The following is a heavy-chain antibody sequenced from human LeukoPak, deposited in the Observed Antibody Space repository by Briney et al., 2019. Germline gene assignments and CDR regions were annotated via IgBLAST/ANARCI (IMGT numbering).Heavy chain of an antibody. CDR1: GGSISGYQ. V-gene: IGHV4-59*08. Sequence: TSETLSLTCTVSGGSISGYQWSWIRQPPGRGLEWIGYIYYSGSTNYNPSLESRVTISVDTSKNQFSLKLSSVTAADTAVYYCARRAYSDAFDIWGQGAMVSVSS. CDR2: IYYSGST. CDR3: ARRAYSDAFDI. D-gene: IGHD2-21*01. J-gene: IGHJ3*02.